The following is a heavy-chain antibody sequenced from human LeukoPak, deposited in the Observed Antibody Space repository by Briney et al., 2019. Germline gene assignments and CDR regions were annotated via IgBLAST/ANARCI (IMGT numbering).Heavy chain of an antibody. D-gene: IGHD3-10*02. Sequence: GGSLRLSCATSGFIFSNYWMNWVRQAPGKGLEWVSYISSSGSTIYYADSVKGRFTISRDNAKNSLYLQMNSLRAEDTAVYYCAELGITMIGGVWGKGTTVTISS. CDR3: AELGITMIGGV. J-gene: IGHJ6*04. V-gene: IGHV3-48*04. CDR1: GFIFSNYW. CDR2: ISSSGSTI.